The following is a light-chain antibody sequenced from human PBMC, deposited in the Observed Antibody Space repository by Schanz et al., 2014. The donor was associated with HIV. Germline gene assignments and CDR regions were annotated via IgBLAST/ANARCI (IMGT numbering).Light chain of an antibody. CDR2: GNI. J-gene: IGLJ2*01. V-gene: IGLV1-40*01. CDR3: QSYDSSLSGVV. Sequence: QSVLTQPPSVSGAPGQGVTISCSGSSSNIGANYDVHWYQHLPGTAPKLLIYGNINRPSGVPDRFSASKSGTSASLAITGLQAEDEGEYYCQSYDSSLSGVVFGGGTKLTVL. CDR1: SSNIGANYD.